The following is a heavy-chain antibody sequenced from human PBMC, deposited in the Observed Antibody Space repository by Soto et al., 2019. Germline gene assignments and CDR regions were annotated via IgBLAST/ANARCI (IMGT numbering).Heavy chain of an antibody. J-gene: IGHJ4*01. V-gene: IGHV1-69*05. CDR1: GGTFSSYA. CDR3: AKDEGGIFDS. Sequence: SVKVSCKASGGTFSSYAISWVRQAPGQGLEWMGGIIPIFGTANYAQKFQGRVTMTRDSSISTAYLELSGLTPDDTAVYYCAKDEGGIFDSWGQGTLVTVSS. CDR2: IIPIFGTA. D-gene: IGHD3-16*01.